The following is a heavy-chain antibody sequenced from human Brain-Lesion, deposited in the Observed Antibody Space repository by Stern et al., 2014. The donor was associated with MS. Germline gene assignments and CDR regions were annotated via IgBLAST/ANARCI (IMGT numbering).Heavy chain of an antibody. J-gene: IGHJ4*02. D-gene: IGHD4-17*01. CDR3: ARDRVTTVTTYYFDS. CDR1: GFTVSNHY. V-gene: IGHV3-66*02. Sequence: VQLVQSGGGLVQPGGSLRLSCAASGFTVSNHYMSWVRQAPGKGLEWVSIIYTSGNTYYSESVRGRFVISRDKSKSTLYLQMDSLRPEDTAVYYCARDRVTTVTTYYFDSWGQGTRVTVSS. CDR2: IYTSGNT.